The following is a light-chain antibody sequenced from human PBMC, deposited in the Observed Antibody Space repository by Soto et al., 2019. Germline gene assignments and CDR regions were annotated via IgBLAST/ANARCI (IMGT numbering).Light chain of an antibody. Sequence: THSPATLCVSLGYGSTIYCTASQSINSYLAWYQQKPGQAPRLLIYGASNRATGIPDRFSGSGSGTDFTLTISRLDPEDFAVYYCQHYGNSRTFGQGTKVDI. J-gene: IGKJ1*01. CDR1: QSINSY. CDR3: QHYGNSRT. CDR2: GAS. V-gene: IGKV3-20*01.